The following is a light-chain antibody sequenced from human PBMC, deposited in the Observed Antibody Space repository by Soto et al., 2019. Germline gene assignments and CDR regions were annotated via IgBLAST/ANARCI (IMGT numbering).Light chain of an antibody. V-gene: IGKV4-1*01. CDR2: WAS. CDR3: QQYYTPLS. Sequence: DIVMTQSPDSLAVSLGERATINCKSSQNVLYSSNNKNYLAWYQQKPGQPPKLLIYWASTRESGVPDRFSGSGSGTDFTLTISSLQAEDVAVYYCQQYYTPLSFGGGTKVDIK. CDR1: QNVLYSSNNKNY. J-gene: IGKJ4*01.